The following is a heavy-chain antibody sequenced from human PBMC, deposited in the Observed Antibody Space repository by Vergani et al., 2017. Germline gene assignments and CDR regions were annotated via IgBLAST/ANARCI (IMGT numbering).Heavy chain of an antibody. V-gene: IGHV1-18*01. Sequence: QVQLVQSGAEVKKPGASVKVSCKASGYTFTSYGISWVRQAPGPGLEWMGWISAYNGNTNYAQKLQGRVTMTTDTSTSTAYMELRGLRSDDTAVYYCARYGHMTTVTVDWFDPWGQGTLVTVST. J-gene: IGHJ5*02. CDR3: ARYGHMTTVTVDWFDP. CDR2: ISAYNGNT. D-gene: IGHD4-17*01. CDR1: GYTFTSYG.